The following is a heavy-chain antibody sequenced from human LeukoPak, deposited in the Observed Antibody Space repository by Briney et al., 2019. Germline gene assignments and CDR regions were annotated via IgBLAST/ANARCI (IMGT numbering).Heavy chain of an antibody. CDR3: ARVPPGYRIDY. V-gene: IGHV1-2*02. Sequence: GASVAVSCKASGYTFTGYYVHWVRQAPGQGLEWMGWINPNSGGTNYAQKFQGRVTMTRDTSIGTAFMELSRLTADDTAVCYCARVPPGYRIDYWGQGNLVTVSS. D-gene: IGHD3-9*01. CDR2: INPNSGGT. CDR1: GYTFTGYY. J-gene: IGHJ4*02.